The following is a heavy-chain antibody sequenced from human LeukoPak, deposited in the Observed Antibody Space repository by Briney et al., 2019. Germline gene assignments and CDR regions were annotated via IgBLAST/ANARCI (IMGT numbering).Heavy chain of an antibody. V-gene: IGHV3-30*04. Sequence: PGGSLRLSCAASGFTFSSYAMHWVRQAPGKGLEWVAVISYDGSNKYYADSVKGRFTISRDNSKNTLYLQMNSLRAEDTAVYYCAKRRSPMVRGVNVDYWGQGTLVTVSS. CDR1: GFTFSSYA. CDR3: AKRRSPMVRGVNVDY. CDR2: ISYDGSNK. J-gene: IGHJ4*02. D-gene: IGHD3-10*01.